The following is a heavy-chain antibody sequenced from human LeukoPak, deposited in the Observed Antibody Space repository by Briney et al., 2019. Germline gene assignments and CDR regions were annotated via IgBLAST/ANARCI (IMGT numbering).Heavy chain of an antibody. J-gene: IGHJ5*02. CDR2: ISSSSSYI. CDR3: ARGIVVVVAATSNWFDP. V-gene: IGHV3-21*01. D-gene: IGHD2-15*01. CDR1: GFTFSSYS. Sequence: GGSLRLSCAASGFTFSSYSMNWVRQAPGKGLEWVSSISSSSSYIKYADSVKGRFTISRDNAKNSLYLQMNSLRPEDTAIYYCARGIVVVVAATSNWFDPWGQGTLVTVSS.